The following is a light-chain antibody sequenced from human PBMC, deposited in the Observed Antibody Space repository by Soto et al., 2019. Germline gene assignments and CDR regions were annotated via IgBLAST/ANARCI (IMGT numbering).Light chain of an antibody. J-gene: IGKJ1*01. Sequence: EIVLTQSPATLSLSPGERATLSCRAIQSVSSSHLAWYQQKPGQAPRLLIYGASTRATGIPDRFSGSGSGTDFTLNISRLEPEDFAVYYCQQYGTSPTWTFGQGTKVDIK. CDR1: QSVSSSH. V-gene: IGKV3-20*01. CDR2: GAS. CDR3: QQYGTSPTWT.